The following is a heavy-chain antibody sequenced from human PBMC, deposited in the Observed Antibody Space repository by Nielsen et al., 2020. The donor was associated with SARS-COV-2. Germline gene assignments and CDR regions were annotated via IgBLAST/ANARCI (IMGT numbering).Heavy chain of an antibody. D-gene: IGHD6-19*01. Sequence: GGFLRSPVEALGSTSVAYGMNRLHPSPGKGLEWVSGINWNGGSTGYADSVKGRFTISRDNAENSLSLQMNSLRAEDTAVYYCARESVTGTDAFDIWGEGAVVTVSS. CDR1: GSTSVAYG. CDR2: INWNGGST. V-gene: IGHV3-20*03. J-gene: IGHJ3*02. CDR3: ARESVTGTDAFDI.